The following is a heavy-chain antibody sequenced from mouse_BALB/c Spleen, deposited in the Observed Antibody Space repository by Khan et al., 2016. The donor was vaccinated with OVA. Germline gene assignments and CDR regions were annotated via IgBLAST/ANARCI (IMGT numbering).Heavy chain of an antibody. V-gene: IGHV1S81*02. CDR3: ARVKKVGATYFDY. CDR2: TNPTNGRT. D-gene: IGHD1-1*01. Sequence: QVQLQQSGAELVKAGASVKMSCKASGYTFTSYWMHWVKQRLGQGLEWFAETNPTNGRTYYNEKFKSKATLTVDKSSSPAYMLLSGPTCEDSAYYYCARVKKVGATYFDYWGQGTTLTVSS. J-gene: IGHJ2*01. CDR1: GYTFTSYW.